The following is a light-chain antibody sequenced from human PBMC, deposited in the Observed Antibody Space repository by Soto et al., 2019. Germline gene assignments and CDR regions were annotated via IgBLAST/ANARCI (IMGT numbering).Light chain of an antibody. V-gene: IGLV2-23*02. CDR3: TSYADGYTLI. CDR1: SSDVGHFNL. Sequence: QSALTQPASVSGSPGQSITISCTGTSSDVGHFNLVSWYQHHPGKAPKLIIYEVSKRPSGVFDRFSGSKSGNTASLTISGLQAEDEADFYCTSYADGYTLIFGGGTKLSVL. J-gene: IGLJ2*01. CDR2: EVS.